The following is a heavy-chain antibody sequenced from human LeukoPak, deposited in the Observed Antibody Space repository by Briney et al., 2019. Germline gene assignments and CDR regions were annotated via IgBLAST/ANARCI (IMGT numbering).Heavy chain of an antibody. V-gene: IGHV3-48*03. D-gene: IGHD3-10*01. CDR1: GFGFSRYE. CDR2: ISSRGSTI. J-gene: IGHJ5*02. Sequence: GWSLRLSCAASGFGFSRYEMNLVRQAPGEGLEGVSYISSRGSTIYYADSVKGRFTISRDNAKNSLYLQKNSLRAEDTAVYYCARDRYSTLGDMVRGAFDPWGQGNLVTVSS. CDR3: ARDRYSTLGDMVRGAFDP.